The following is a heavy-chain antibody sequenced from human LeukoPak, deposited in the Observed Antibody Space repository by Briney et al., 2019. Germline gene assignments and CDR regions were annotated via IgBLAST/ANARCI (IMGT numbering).Heavy chain of an antibody. Sequence: PGGSLRLSCTASGFTFGDYAMSWVRQAPGKGLEWVGFIRSKAYGGTTEYAASVKGRFTISRDDSKSIAYLQMNSLKTEDAAVYYCTRDQTPYYWGQGTLVTVSS. CDR3: TRDQTPYY. CDR2: IRSKAYGGTT. V-gene: IGHV3-49*04. CDR1: GFTFGDYA. J-gene: IGHJ4*02.